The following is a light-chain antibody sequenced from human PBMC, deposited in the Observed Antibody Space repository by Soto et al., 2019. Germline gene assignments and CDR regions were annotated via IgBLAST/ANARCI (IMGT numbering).Light chain of an antibody. CDR3: QQYNNWPPWT. CDR1: QSVNNN. J-gene: IGKJ1*01. Sequence: EIVMTQSPATLSVSPGERATLSCRARQSVNNNLAWYQQKPGQAPRLLIYSASTRATGVPARFSGSGSGTEFTLTISSLQSEDFAVYYCQQYNNWPPWTLGQGTKVDIK. CDR2: SAS. V-gene: IGKV3-15*01.